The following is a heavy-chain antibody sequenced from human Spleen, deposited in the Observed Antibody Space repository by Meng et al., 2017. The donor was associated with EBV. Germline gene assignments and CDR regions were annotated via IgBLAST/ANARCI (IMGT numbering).Heavy chain of an antibody. D-gene: IGHD3-22*01. CDR2: IYHGGDT. J-gene: IGHJ4*02. V-gene: IGHV4-4*03. Sequence: QGRRRESGPGRVAPPGTLSPTGAVSGGSISSSTWCTWVRQPPGKGLEWIGEIYHGGDTNYNPSLKSRVTISVDKSKNQFSLKVRSVTAADTAVYYCARRGVDYYDSSAWGWGQGALVTVSS. CDR1: GGSISSSTW. CDR3: ARRGVDYYDSSAWG.